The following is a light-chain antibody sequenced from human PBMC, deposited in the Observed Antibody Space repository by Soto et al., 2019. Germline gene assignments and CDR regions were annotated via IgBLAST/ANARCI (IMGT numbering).Light chain of an antibody. V-gene: IGKV2-28*01. CDR1: QSLLHSNGYNY. CDR2: LGS. Sequence: DIVMTQSPLSLPVTPGESASISCRSSQSLLHSNGYNYLDWYLQKPGQSPQLLIYLGSNRASGVPDRFSGSGSGTDFTLKISRVEAEDVGVYYCMQALQTPFTFGGGTKVEIK. CDR3: MQALQTPFT. J-gene: IGKJ4*01.